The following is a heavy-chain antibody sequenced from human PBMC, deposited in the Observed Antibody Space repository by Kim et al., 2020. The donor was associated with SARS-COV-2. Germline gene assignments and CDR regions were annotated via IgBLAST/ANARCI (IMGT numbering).Heavy chain of an antibody. CDR3: ARPSSLYYYDSSGSYPPGYFDY. D-gene: IGHD3-22*01. CDR1: GYTFTSYA. V-gene: IGHV1-3*01. CDR2: INAGNGNT. J-gene: IGHJ4*02. Sequence: ASVKVSCKASGYTFTSYAMHWVRQAPGQRLEWMGWINAGNGNTKYSQKFQGRVTITRDTSASTAYMELSSLRSEDTAVYYCARPSSLYYYDSSGSYPPGYFDYWGQGTLVTVSS.